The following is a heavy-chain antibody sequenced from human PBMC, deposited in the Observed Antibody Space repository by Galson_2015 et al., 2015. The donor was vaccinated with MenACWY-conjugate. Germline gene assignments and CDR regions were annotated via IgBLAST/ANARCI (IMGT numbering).Heavy chain of an antibody. CDR3: TRPTSGYYFFEN. J-gene: IGHJ4*01. CDR2: IYWDDDK. Sequence: PALVRPPPALTLPCTFSGFSLSTNGVGVGWIRQPPGKALEWLALIYWDDDKRYSPSPQSRLTITKDTSKNQVVLTLTNVDPVDTPTYYFTRPTSGYYFFENWGHGTLVTVSS. V-gene: IGHV2-5*02. CDR1: GFSLSTNGVG. D-gene: IGHD3-22*01.